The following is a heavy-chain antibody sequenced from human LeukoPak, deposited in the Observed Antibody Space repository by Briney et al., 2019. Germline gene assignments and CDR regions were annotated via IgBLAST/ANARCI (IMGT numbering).Heavy chain of an antibody. CDR3: AKDGGDTVQEGTFDY. D-gene: IGHD5-18*01. V-gene: IGHV3-43*01. Sequence: GGSLRLSCAASGFTFDDYTMHWVHQDPGKGLEWVSLISWDGGSTYYADSVKGRFTISRDNSKNSLYLQMNSLRTEDTALYYCAKDGGDTVQEGTFDYWGQGTLVTASS. CDR1: GFTFDDYT. CDR2: ISWDGGST. J-gene: IGHJ4*02.